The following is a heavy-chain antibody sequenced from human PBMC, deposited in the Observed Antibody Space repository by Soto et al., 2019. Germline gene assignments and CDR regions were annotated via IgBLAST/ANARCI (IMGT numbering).Heavy chain of an antibody. V-gene: IGHV1-8*01. J-gene: IGHJ5*02. D-gene: IGHD6-13*01. Sequence: QVQLVQSGAEVKKPGASVKVSCKASGYTFTSYDINWVRQATGQGLEWMGWMNANSGNTGYAQKFQGRVTTTRNTSISTAYMELSSLRSEDTAVYYCARGFIAADLNWFDPWGQGTLVTVSS. CDR3: ARGFIAADLNWFDP. CDR1: GYTFTSYD. CDR2: MNANSGNT.